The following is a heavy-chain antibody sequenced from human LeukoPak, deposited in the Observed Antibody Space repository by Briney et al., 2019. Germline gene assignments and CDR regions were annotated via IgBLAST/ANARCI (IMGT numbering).Heavy chain of an antibody. CDR1: GYSFTSYW. V-gene: IGHV5-51*01. J-gene: IGHJ6*03. D-gene: IGHD3-3*01. Sequence: GESLKISCKGSGYSFTSYWIGWVRQMPGKGLEWMGIIYPGDSDTRYSPSFQGQVTISADKSISTAYLQWSSLKASDTAMYYCARLEWLFPFHYYYYYMDVRGKGTTVTVSS. CDR3: ARLEWLFPFHYYYYYMDV. CDR2: IYPGDSDT.